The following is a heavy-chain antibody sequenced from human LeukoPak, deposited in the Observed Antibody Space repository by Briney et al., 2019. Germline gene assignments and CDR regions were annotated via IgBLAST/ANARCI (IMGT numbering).Heavy chain of an antibody. Sequence: PSETLSLTCAVYGGSFSGYYWTWIRQPPGKGLEWIGYVDHTGSTKFNPSLNGRVSISRDTSNNFFSLRLRSVTAADTAVYFCARGRVSSSTWYSTYYYFFYMDFWGKGTTVTVSS. J-gene: IGHJ6*03. CDR3: ARGRVSSSTWYSTYYYFFYMDF. D-gene: IGHD4-11*01. V-gene: IGHV4-59*01. CDR1: GGSFSGYY. CDR2: VDHTGST.